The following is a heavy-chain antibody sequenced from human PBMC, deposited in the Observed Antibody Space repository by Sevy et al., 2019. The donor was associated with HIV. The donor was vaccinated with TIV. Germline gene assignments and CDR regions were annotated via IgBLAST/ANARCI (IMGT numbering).Heavy chain of an antibody. CDR2: INPGGGAP. CDR1: GYSFTSRY. Sequence: ASVKVSCKSSGYSFTSRYLHWVRQAPGQGLEWMGQINPGGGAPIYAQKFQGRVSMTSDTSTRTIYMDVSSLRSEDTGMYYCAGLYSCCGSCYYFDLWGQGTLVTVSS. V-gene: IGHV1-46*01. CDR3: AGLYSCCGSCYYFDL. D-gene: IGHD2-21*01. J-gene: IGHJ4*02.